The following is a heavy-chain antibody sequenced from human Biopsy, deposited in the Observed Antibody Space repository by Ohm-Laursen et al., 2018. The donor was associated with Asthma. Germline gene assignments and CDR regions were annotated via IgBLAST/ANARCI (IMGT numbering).Heavy chain of an antibody. CDR3: ASDFPKDYVRYNFQF. Sequence: ASVKVSCKISGYSLTDLSMHWVRQALGQGLEWMGGHDHEEGGTVNARRFQGRVTMTEDTSTDTAYMELSSLSSDDTAVYYCASDFPKDYVRYNFQFWGQGPLVTVSS. CDR1: GYSLTDLS. J-gene: IGHJ4*02. V-gene: IGHV1-24*01. CDR2: HDHEEGGT. D-gene: IGHD4-17*01.